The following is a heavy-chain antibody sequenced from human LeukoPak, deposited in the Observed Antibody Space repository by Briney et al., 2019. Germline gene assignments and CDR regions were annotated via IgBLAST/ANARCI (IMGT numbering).Heavy chain of an antibody. CDR2: INAYNGNT. Sequence: GASVKVSCKASGYTFTSYGISWVRQAPGQGLEWMGWINAYNGNTNYAQKLQGRVTMTTDTSTSTAYMELRSLRSDDTAVYYCARGSYDILTGYVDWFDPWGQGTLVTVSS. V-gene: IGHV1-18*04. CDR1: GYTFTSYG. J-gene: IGHJ5*02. CDR3: ARGSYDILTGYVDWFDP. D-gene: IGHD3-9*01.